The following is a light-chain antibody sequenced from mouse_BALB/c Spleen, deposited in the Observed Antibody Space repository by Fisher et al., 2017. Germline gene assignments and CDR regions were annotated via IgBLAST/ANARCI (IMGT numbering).Light chain of an antibody. V-gene: IGKV4-57*01. Sequence: IVMTQSTAIMSASPGEKVTITCSASSSVSYMHWYQQKSGASPKPLIHRTSNLASGVPARFSGSGSGTSYSLTISRMEAEDAATYYCQQRSSYPPMYTFGGGTKLEIK. CDR3: QQRSSYPPMYT. CDR1: SSVSY. J-gene: IGKJ2*01. CDR2: RTS.